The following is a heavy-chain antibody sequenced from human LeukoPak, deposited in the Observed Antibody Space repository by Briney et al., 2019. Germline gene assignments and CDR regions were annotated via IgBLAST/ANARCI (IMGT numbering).Heavy chain of an antibody. CDR2: ISGSDGRT. V-gene: IGHV3-23*01. CDR3: AKDRVFRGAFFDY. J-gene: IGHJ4*02. D-gene: IGHD3-10*01. CDR1: GFTFSNYA. Sequence: GGSLRLSCAASGFTFSNYAMNWVRQAPGKGLEWVSAISGSDGRTYYAGSVKGRFTITRDNSKNTLYLQMNSLRAEDTAVFYCAKDRVFRGAFFDYWGQGTLVTVSS.